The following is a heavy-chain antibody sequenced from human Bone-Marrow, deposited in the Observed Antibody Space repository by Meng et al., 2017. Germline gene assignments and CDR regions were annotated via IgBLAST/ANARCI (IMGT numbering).Heavy chain of an antibody. Sequence: QWHLQQWGAGLLKPSETLSLPCAVDGGSFSGYYWSWIRQPPGKGLEWIGEINHSGSTNYNPSLKSRVTISVDTSKNQFSLKLSSVTAADTAVYYCARGRVVAATNPKFDYWGQGTLVTVSS. CDR1: GGSFSGYY. V-gene: IGHV4-34*01. D-gene: IGHD2-15*01. CDR3: ARGRVVAATNPKFDY. CDR2: INHSGST. J-gene: IGHJ4*02.